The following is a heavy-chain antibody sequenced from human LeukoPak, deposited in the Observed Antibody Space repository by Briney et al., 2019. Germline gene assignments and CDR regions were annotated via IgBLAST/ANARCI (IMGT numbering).Heavy chain of an antibody. CDR3: ARDFPAPYYYYYYMDV. CDR2: IYTSGST. V-gene: IGHV4-4*07. Sequence: SETLSLTCTVSGGSISSYYWSWIRQPAGKGLECIGRIYTSGSTNYNPFLKSRVTMSVDTSKNQFSLKLSSVTAADTAVYYCARDFPAPYYYYYYMDVWGKGTTVTVSS. J-gene: IGHJ6*03. CDR1: GGSISSYY.